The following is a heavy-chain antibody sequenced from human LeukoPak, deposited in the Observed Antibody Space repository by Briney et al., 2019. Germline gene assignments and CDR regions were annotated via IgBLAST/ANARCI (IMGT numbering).Heavy chain of an antibody. CDR2: VYYGRSP. D-gene: IGHD6-25*01. V-gene: IGHV4-39*02. CDR3: ARSSGTGTFSY. Sequence: SDPVSLLCSVSGDYMRRSTLYGVYMRHPPGRGLVWIGSVYYGRSPYFNPSLESRATISVDTSKNHFSLKMSSVTAADTAVYYCARSSGTGTFSYWGQGTLVTVSS. J-gene: IGHJ4*02. CDR1: GDYMRRSTLY.